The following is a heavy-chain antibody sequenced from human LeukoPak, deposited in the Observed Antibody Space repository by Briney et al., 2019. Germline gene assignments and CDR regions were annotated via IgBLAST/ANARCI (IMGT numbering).Heavy chain of an antibody. CDR1: GGSISSSNW. D-gene: IGHD3-3*02. Sequence: SETLSLTCAVSGGSISSSNWWSWVRQPPGKGLEWIGEIYHSGSTNYNPSLKSRVTISVDTSKNQFSLKLSSVTAADTAVYYCARGKSIQGFDYWGQGTLVTVSS. V-gene: IGHV4-4*02. CDR2: IYHSGST. CDR3: ARGKSIQGFDY. J-gene: IGHJ4*02.